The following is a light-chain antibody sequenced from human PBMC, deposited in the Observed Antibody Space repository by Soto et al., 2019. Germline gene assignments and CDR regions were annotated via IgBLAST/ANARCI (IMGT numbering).Light chain of an antibody. CDR2: DVS. Sequence: QSVLTQPRSVSGSPGQSVTIACTGTRSDVGGYNYVSWYQQHPGKAPKLMIYDVSKRPSGVPDRFSGSKSGNTASLTISGLQAEDEADYYCCSYAGSYLRVFGTGTKVTVL. J-gene: IGLJ1*01. CDR3: CSYAGSYLRV. CDR1: RSDVGGYNY. V-gene: IGLV2-11*01.